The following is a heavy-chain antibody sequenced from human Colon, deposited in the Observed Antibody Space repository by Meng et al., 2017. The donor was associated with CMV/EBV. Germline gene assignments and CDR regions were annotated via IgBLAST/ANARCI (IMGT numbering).Heavy chain of an antibody. J-gene: IGHJ4*02. V-gene: IGHV3-20*04. Sequence: GESLKISCAVSGFNFGDYAMTWVRQGPGKGLEWVSSINWNGGSKAYGDSVKGRFTISRDNANNSLSLQMDSLRVEDTAVYYCDGSDFWGQGTLVTVSS. CDR3: DGSDF. CDR2: INWNGGSK. D-gene: IGHD6-25*01. CDR1: GFNFGDYA.